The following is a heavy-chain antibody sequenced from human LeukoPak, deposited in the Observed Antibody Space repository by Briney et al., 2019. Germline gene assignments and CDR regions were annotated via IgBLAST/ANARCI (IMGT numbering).Heavy chain of an antibody. CDR2: IIPIFGTA. V-gene: IGHV1-69*01. Sequence: SVKVSCKASGGTFSSYAISWVRQAPGQGLEWMGGIIPIFGTANYAQKFQGRVTITADESTSTAYMELSSLRAEDTAVYYCVRAAPGDCSSTSCSLFDNWGQGILVTVSS. D-gene: IGHD2-2*01. CDR1: GGTFSSYA. CDR3: VRAAPGDCSSTSCSLFDN. J-gene: IGHJ4*02.